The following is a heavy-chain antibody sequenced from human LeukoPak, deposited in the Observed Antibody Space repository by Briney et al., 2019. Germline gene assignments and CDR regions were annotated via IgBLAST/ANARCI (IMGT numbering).Heavy chain of an antibody. CDR3: AKNGDRGAYCSGGSCYPYYYYYMDV. D-gene: IGHD2-15*01. CDR1: GFTFSSYA. V-gene: IGHV3-23*01. Sequence: PGGSLRLSCAASGFTFSSYAMSWVRQAPGKGLEWVSDINGSGGSTYYADSVKGRFTISRDNSKNTLYLQMNSLRAEDTAIYYCAKNGDRGAYCSGGSCYPYYYYYMDVWGKGTTVTISS. J-gene: IGHJ6*03. CDR2: INGSGGST.